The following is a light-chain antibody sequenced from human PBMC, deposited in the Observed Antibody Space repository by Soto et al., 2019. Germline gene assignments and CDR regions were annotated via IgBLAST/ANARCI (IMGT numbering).Light chain of an antibody. Sequence: QSVLTQPASVSGSPGQSVTISCTGTSSDVGAYNYVSWYQHHPGKVPKLLIYEVTNRPSGVSDRFSGSKSGNTASLTISGLQAEDEADYYCSSKRDSSTPFVFGNGTKVTVL. CDR3: SSKRDSSTPFV. J-gene: IGLJ1*01. CDR1: SSDVGAYNY. V-gene: IGLV2-14*01. CDR2: EVT.